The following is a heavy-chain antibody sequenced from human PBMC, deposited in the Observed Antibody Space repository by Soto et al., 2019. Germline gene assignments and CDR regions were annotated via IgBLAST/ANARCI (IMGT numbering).Heavy chain of an antibody. CDR1: GFTFSSYA. V-gene: IGHV3-23*01. Sequence: PGGSLRLSCAASGFTFSSYAMSWVRQAPGKGLEWVSAISGSGGSTYYADSVKGRFTISRDNSKNTLYLQMNSLRAEDTAVYYCAKSLNYYDSSGYYYNSDYWGQGTLVTVSS. CDR3: AKSLNYYDSSGYYYNSDY. D-gene: IGHD3-22*01. J-gene: IGHJ4*02. CDR2: ISGSGGST.